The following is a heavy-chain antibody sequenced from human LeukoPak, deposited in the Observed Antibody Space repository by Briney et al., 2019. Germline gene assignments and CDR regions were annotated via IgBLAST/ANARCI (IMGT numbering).Heavy chain of an antibody. CDR2: ISTGGGST. D-gene: IGHD3-22*01. CDR3: AKGSGYYKFLDY. Sequence: GGSLRLSCAASGFTFSTYAMSWVRQAPGKGLEWVSTISTGGGSTYYADSVKGRFTISRDNSKTTLYLQMNSLRAEDTAVYYCAKGSGYYKFLDYWGQGTLVTVSS. V-gene: IGHV3-23*01. CDR1: GFTFSTYA. J-gene: IGHJ4*02.